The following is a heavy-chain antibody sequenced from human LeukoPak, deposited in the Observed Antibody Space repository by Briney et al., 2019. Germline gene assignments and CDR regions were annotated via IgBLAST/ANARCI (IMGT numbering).Heavy chain of an antibody. Sequence: GGSLRLSCAASGFTFSSYWMHWVRQAPGKGLVWVSRINSVGSSTSYADSVKGRFTISRDNDKNTLYLQMNSLRAEDTAVYYCARRAAALGAFDYWGPGTLVTVSS. V-gene: IGHV3-74*01. J-gene: IGHJ4*02. CDR2: INSVGSST. D-gene: IGHD6-13*01. CDR3: ARRAAALGAFDY. CDR1: GFTFSSYW.